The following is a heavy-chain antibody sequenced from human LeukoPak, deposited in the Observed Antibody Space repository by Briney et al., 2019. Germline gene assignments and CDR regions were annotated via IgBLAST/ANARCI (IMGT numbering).Heavy chain of an antibody. CDR2: IDPSDSYT. Sequence: GESLKISCKGSGYSFTSYWISWVRQMPGKGLEWMGRIDPSDSYTNYRPSFQGHVTISADKPISTAYLQWSSLKASDTAMYYCASLPLVGANYYFDYRGQGTQVTDSS. CDR1: GYSFTSYW. D-gene: IGHD1-26*01. J-gene: IGHJ4*02. V-gene: IGHV5-10-1*01. CDR3: ASLPLVGANYYFDY.